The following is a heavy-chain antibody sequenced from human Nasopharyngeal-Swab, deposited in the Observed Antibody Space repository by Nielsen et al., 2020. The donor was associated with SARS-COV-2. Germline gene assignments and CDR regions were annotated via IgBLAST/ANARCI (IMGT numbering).Heavy chain of an antibody. CDR2: ISAYNGNT. CDR1: GYTFISYG. V-gene: IGHV1-18*01. J-gene: IGHJ6*02. CDR3: ARVVGSSGYYYYYGMDV. Sequence: ASVKVSCKASGYTFISYGISWVRQAPGQGLEWMGWISAYNGNTNYAQKLQGRVTMTTDTSTSTAYMELRSLRSDDTAVYYCARVVGSSGYYYYYGMDVWGQGTTVTVSS. D-gene: IGHD6-6*01.